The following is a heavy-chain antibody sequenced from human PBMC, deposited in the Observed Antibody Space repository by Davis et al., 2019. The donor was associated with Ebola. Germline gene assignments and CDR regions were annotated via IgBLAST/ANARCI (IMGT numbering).Heavy chain of an antibody. CDR3: ARHRGGYKYYYGMDV. V-gene: IGHV4-39*01. CDR2: IYYSGTT. Sequence: PSETLSLTCTVSGDSIVNSNSYWTWIRQLPGKGLEWIGSIYYSGTTYYNPSLNSRVTIAIDTSKNQFSLRLTSVTDADTVVYYCARHRGGYKYYYGMDVWGQGTTVTVSS. J-gene: IGHJ6*02. CDR1: GDSIVNSNSY. D-gene: IGHD3-22*01.